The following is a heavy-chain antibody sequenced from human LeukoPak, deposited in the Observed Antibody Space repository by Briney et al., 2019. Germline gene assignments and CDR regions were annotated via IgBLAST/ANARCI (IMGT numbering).Heavy chain of an antibody. V-gene: IGHV3-48*04. D-gene: IGHD3-22*01. Sequence: GGSLRLSCAASGFAFSNYAMSWVRQAPGKGLEWVSYISSSSNTIHYADSVEGRFTISRDNAKNSLYLQMNNLRAEDTAVYYCARSSITMIVVVSWGQGTLVTVSS. J-gene: IGHJ4*02. CDR2: ISSSSNTI. CDR1: GFAFSNYA. CDR3: ARSSITMIVVVS.